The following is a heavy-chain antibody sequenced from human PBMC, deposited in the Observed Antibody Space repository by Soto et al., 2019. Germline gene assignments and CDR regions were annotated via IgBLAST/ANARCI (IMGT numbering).Heavy chain of an antibody. CDR3: ARDVWSRASGPPDS. J-gene: IGHJ4*02. CDR1: GFTFDNYA. Sequence: EVQLVESGGSLVQPGRSLRLSCAASGFTFDNYAMHWVRQAPGKGLEWVTGISWNSDTIGYADPVKGRFTISRDNAKNSLYLQMNSLRAEDTAFYYCARDVWSRASGPPDSWGQGTLVTVSS. V-gene: IGHV3-9*01. D-gene: IGHD3-10*01. CDR2: ISWNSDTI.